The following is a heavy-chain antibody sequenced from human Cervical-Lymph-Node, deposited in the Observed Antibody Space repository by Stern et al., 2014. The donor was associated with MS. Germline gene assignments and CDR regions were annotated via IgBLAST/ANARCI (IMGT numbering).Heavy chain of an antibody. J-gene: IGHJ4*02. CDR1: GFTFNNYA. Sequence: EVQLVESGGGLVQPGGSLRLSCAASGFTFNNYAMTWVRQAPGKGLEWVSSISGNVGATYYADSVKGRFTISRDNSKNTLYLQVDGLRGEDTAVYYCARGFHADFWGRGTLVSVSS. CDR2: ISGNVGAT. CDR3: ARGFHADF. V-gene: IGHV3-23*04.